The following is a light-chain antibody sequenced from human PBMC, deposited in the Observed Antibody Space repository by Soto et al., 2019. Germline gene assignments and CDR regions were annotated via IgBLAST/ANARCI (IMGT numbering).Light chain of an antibody. V-gene: IGLV2-14*03. CDR1: SSDVAAYNY. CDR2: DVN. Sequence: QSALTQPASVSGSPGQSITISCTGTSSDVAAYNYVSWFQHHAGKAPKLMLYDVNNRPSGVSNRFSGSKSGNTASLTISGLQVEDEADYYCSSYTTSNTPLYGFGTGTKLTGL. CDR3: SSYTTSNTPLYG. J-gene: IGLJ1*01.